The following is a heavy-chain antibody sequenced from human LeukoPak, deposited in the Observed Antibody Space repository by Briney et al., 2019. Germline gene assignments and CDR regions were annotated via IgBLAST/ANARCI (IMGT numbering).Heavy chain of an antibody. D-gene: IGHD6-19*01. CDR1: GLTFNHYA. J-gene: IGHJ4*02. CDR2: INHLGHT. V-gene: IGHV3-23*01. CDR3: ARGHGSQDSGAWYVFDY. Sequence: GGSLRLSCAACGLTFNHYAMSWVRQAPGKGLEWVSGINHLGHTFYADSVKGRFTISRDNSQNTLFLQMNSLRADDTAEYFCARGHGSQDSGAWYVFDYWGRGTLVTVSS.